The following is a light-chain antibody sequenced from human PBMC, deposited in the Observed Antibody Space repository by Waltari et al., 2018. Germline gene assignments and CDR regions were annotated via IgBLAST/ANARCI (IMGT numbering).Light chain of an antibody. CDR1: ESPVPSDGDTY. CDR2: KVS. V-gene: IGKV2-30*02. Sequence: VVMHQSPPSLPVTLGPPASISCRTSESPVPSDGDTYLDCFQQKPGQPPRRLIFKVSNRDSGVPDRCIGSGGGTDVTLRISRVEAEDVVVYYCRQGIHRAWTFGQGTKVEIK. J-gene: IGKJ1*01. CDR3: RQGIHRAWT.